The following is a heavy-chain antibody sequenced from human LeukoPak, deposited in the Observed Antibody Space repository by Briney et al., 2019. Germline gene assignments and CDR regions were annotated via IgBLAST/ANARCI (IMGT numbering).Heavy chain of an antibody. J-gene: IGHJ4*02. CDR3: ARRSIGYSSSWFDY. CDR2: INHSGST. V-gene: IGHV4-34*01. Sequence: SETLSLTCAVYGGSFSGYYWSWIRQPPGKGLEWIGKINHSGSTNYNPSLKSRVTISVDTSKNQFSLKLSSVTAADTAVYYCARRSIGYSSSWFDYWGQGTLVTVSS. CDR1: GGSFSGYY. D-gene: IGHD6-13*01.